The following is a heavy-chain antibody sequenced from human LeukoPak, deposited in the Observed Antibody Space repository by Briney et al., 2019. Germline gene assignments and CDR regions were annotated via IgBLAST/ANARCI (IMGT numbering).Heavy chain of an antibody. V-gene: IGHV1-69*13. CDR1: GGTFISYA. CDR2: IIPIFGTA. CDR3: ARGEAPSQQLVPEYYFDY. D-gene: IGHD6-13*01. J-gene: IGHJ4*02. Sequence: VASVTVSCKASGGTFISYAISWVRQAPGQGLEWMGGIIPIFGTANYAQKFQGRVTITADESTSTAYMELSSLRSEDTAVYYCARGEAPSQQLVPEYYFDYWGQGTLVTVSS.